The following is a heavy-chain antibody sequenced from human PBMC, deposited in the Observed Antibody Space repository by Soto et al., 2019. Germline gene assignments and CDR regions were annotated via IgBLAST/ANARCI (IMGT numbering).Heavy chain of an antibody. D-gene: IGHD4-17*01. CDR2: IYPHDSDT. Sequence: GESLKISCKGSGYNFHTYWIAWVRQMPGKGLEWMGFIYPHDSDTSYSPSFRGQVTISADKSINTAYLQWTSLKASDTAIYFCARPTDYHYGMQVWGQGTTVTVSS. V-gene: IGHV5-51*01. CDR3: ARPTDYHYGMQV. J-gene: IGHJ6*02. CDR1: GYNFHTYW.